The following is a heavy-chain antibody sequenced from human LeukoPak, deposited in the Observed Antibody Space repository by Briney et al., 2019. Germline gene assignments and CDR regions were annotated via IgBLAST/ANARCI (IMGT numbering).Heavy chain of an antibody. D-gene: IGHD6-19*01. CDR2: IRYDGSNK. J-gene: IGHJ6*03. V-gene: IGHV3-30*02. Sequence: GGSLRLSCAASGFTFSSYGMHWVRQAPGEGLEWVAFIRYDGSNKYYADSVKGRFTISRDNSKNTLYLQMNSLRAEDTAVYYCAKDGGRGRAVAGTGYYYYYYMDVWGKGTTVTVSS. CDR3: AKDGGRGRAVAGTGYYYYYYMDV. CDR1: GFTFSSYG.